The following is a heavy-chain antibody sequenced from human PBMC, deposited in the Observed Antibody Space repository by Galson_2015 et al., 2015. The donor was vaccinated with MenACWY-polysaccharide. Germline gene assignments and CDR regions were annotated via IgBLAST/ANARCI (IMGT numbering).Heavy chain of an antibody. V-gene: IGHV3-48*02. J-gene: IGHJ4*02. CDR2: ISSSRTTI. Sequence: SLRLSCAASGFTFSSYDMSWVRQAPGKGLEWISYISSSRTTIYYADSVKGRFTISRDNGKTSLYLQMNSLRDEDTAVYYCARVDGDDSWSGLPQTRVYRSPAHWGQGTQVIVSS. D-gene: IGHD3-3*01. CDR1: GFTFSSYD. CDR3: ARVDGDDSWSGLPQTRVYRSPAH.